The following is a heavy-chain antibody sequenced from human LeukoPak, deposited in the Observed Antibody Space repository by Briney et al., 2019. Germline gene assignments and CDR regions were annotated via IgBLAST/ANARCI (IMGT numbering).Heavy chain of an antibody. D-gene: IGHD3-22*01. CDR2: INPGDSDT. J-gene: IGHJ4*02. V-gene: IGHV5-51*01. Sequence: GESLKISCKGSGYRFSTYWIGWVRQMPGKGLEWMGIINPGDSDTRYSPSFQGQVTISADKSISTAYLLWSSLKASDTAMYYCARHPITRYYDSSGYSAAGPDYWGQGTLVTVSS. CDR3: ARHPITRYYDSSGYSAAGPDY. CDR1: GYRFSTYW.